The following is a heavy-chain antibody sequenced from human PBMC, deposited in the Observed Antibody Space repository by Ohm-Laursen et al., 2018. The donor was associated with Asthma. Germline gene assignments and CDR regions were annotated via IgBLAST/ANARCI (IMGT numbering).Heavy chain of an antibody. CDR1: GFTFSSYA. Sequence: RSLRLSCSASGFTFSSYAMHWVRQAPGKGLEWVAVISYDGSNKYYADSVKGRFTISRDNSKNTLYLQMNSLRAEDTAVYYCAKDYCSGGSCYFDYWGQGTLVTVSS. J-gene: IGHJ4*02. CDR2: ISYDGSNK. V-gene: IGHV3-30-3*01. D-gene: IGHD2-15*01. CDR3: AKDYCSGGSCYFDY.